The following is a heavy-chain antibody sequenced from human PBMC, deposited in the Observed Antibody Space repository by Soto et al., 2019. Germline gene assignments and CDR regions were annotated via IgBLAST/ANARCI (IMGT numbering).Heavy chain of an antibody. J-gene: IGHJ4*02. CDR1: VFTFSSYA. CDR2: ISGSGGST. CDR3: AKLQWLEFDY. V-gene: IGHV3-23*01. Sequence: PGGYLRLSCAASVFTFSSYAMSWVRQAPGKGLEWVSAISGSGGSTYYADSVKGRFTISRDNSKNTLYLQMNSLRAEDTAVYYCAKLQWLEFDYWGQGTLVTVSS. D-gene: IGHD6-19*01.